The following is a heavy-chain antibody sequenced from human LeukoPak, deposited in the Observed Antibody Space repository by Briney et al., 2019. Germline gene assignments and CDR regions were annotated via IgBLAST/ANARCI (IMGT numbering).Heavy chain of an antibody. CDR2: MNPNSGNT. J-gene: IGHJ5*02. CDR3: ARGERGLRQLVPHSNWFDP. D-gene: IGHD6-13*01. V-gene: IGHV1-8*01. CDR1: GYTFTSYD. Sequence: ASVKVSCKASGYTFTSYDINWVRQATGQGLEWMGWMNPNSGNTGYAQKLQGRVTMTRNTSISTAYMEPSSLRSEDTAVYYCARGERGLRQLVPHSNWFDPWGQGTLVTVSS.